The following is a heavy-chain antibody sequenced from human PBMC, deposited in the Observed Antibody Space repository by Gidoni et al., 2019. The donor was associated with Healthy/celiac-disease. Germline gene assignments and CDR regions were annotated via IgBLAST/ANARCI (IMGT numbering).Heavy chain of an antibody. D-gene: IGHD2-8*01. CDR1: GFTFRIYG. J-gene: IGHJ5*02. CDR3: AKAGCTNGVCYLDP. Sequence: QVQLVESGGGVVQPGRSLRLSCAASGFTFRIYGMHWVRQAPGKGLEWVAVISYDGSNKYYADSVKGRFTISRDNSKNTLYLQMNSLRAEDTAVYYCAKAGCTNGVCYLDPWGQGTLVTVSS. V-gene: IGHV3-30*18. CDR2: ISYDGSNK.